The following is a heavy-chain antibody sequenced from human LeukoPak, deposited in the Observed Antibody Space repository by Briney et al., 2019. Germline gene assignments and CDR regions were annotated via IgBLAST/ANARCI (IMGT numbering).Heavy chain of an antibody. CDR2: IYHSGST. CDR3: ARHADLLRGWFDP. CDR1: GFSINHGHY. D-gene: IGHD1-26*01. J-gene: IGHJ5*02. Sequence: PSETLSLTCTVSGFSINHGHYWGWIRQPPGKGLEWIGSIYHSGSTYYNPSLKSRVTMSVDTSKNQFSLKLTSVTAADTAVYYCARHADLLRGWFDPWGQGTLVTVSS. V-gene: IGHV4-38-2*02.